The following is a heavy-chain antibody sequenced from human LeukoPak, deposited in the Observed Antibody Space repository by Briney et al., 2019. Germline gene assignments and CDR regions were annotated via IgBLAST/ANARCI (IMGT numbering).Heavy chain of an antibody. Sequence: GGSLRLSCAASGFTVSSNYMSWVRQAPGKGLECVSVIYSGGSTYYADSVKGRFTISRDNSKNTLYLQMNSLRAEDTAVYYCAKPLVQSALTPHDYRGQGTLVTVSS. CDR2: IYSGGST. V-gene: IGHV3-66*04. J-gene: IGHJ4*02. CDR1: GFTVSSNY. D-gene: IGHD6-6*01. CDR3: AKPLVQSALTPHDY.